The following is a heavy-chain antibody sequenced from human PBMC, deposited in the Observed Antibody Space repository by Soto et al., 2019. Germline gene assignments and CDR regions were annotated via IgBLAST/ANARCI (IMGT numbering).Heavy chain of an antibody. CDR1: GYSISSSNW. CDR3: ARREIQGPIDY. CDR2: IYYSGTT. J-gene: IGHJ4*02. D-gene: IGHD1-26*01. V-gene: IGHV4-28*01. Sequence: QVQPQESGPGLVKPSDTLSLTCAVSGYSISSSNWWGWIRQPPGKGLEWIGYIYYSGTTYYNPSLKSRVTMSVDTSTTQFSLKLTSVTAVDTAVYYCARREIQGPIDYWGQGTLVTVSS.